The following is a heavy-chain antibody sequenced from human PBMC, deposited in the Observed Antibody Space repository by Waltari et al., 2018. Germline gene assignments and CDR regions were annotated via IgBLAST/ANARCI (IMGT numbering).Heavy chain of an antibody. CDR1: GGSISSSSYY. D-gene: IGHD6-19*01. Sequence: QLQLQESGPGLVKPSETLSLTCTVSGGSISSSSYYWGWIHQPPGKGLEWIGSIYYSGRTYYNPSLKSRVTISVDTSKNQFSLKLRSVTAADTAVYYCARDHSSGWPYYYYGMDVWGQGTTVTVSS. V-gene: IGHV4-39*07. J-gene: IGHJ6*02. CDR3: ARDHSSGWPYYYYGMDV. CDR2: IYYSGRT.